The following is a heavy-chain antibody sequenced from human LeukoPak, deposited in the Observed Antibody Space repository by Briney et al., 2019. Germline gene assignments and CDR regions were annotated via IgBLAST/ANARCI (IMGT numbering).Heavy chain of an antibody. J-gene: IGHJ2*01. V-gene: IGHV3-13*01. CDR3: ARAYCGGDCYSGWYFDL. CDR2: IGIAGDT. D-gene: IGHD2-21*02. CDR1: GFTFSRYD. Sequence: PGGSLRLSCAASGFTFSRYDMYWVRQATGKGLEWVSAIGIAGDTYYPGSVKGRFTISRENAKNSLNLQMNSLRVGDTAVYYCARAYCGGDCYSGWYFDLWGRGTLVTVSS.